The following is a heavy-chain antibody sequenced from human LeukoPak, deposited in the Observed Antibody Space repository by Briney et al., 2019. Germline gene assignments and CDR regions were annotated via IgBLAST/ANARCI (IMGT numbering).Heavy chain of an antibody. CDR3: ARSSYPYYFDY. Sequence: GGSLRLSCGASGFSFSSYWMHWVRQAPGKGLMWVSRVNNDESSTTYADSVEGRFTISRDNARNTLYLQMNSLRAEDTAVYYCARSSYPYYFDYWGQGTLVTVSS. CDR1: GFSFSSYW. J-gene: IGHJ4*02. V-gene: IGHV3-74*01. D-gene: IGHD6-19*01. CDR2: VNNDESST.